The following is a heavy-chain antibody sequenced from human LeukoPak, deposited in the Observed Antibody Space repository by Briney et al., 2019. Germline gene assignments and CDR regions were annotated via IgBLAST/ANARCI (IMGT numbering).Heavy chain of an antibody. CDR2: IYYSGST. J-gene: IGHJ4*02. CDR1: GGSISSGGYY. CDR3: ARESDILTGYWDY. Sequence: SQTLSLTCTVSGGSISSGGYYWSWIRQHPGKGLEWIGYIYYSGSTYYNPSLKSRVTISVDTSKNQSSLKLSSVTAADTAVYYCARESDILTGYWDYWGQGALVTVSS. V-gene: IGHV4-31*03. D-gene: IGHD3-9*01.